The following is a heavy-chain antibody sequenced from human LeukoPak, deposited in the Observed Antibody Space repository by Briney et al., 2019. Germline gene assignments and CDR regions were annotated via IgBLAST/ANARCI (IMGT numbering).Heavy chain of an antibody. J-gene: IGHJ6*03. D-gene: IGHD3-3*01. Sequence: PGGSLRLSCAASGFTFSSYSMNWVRQAPGKGLEWVSSISSSSSYIYYADSVKGRFTISRDNAKNSLYPPMNSRRVEDTAVYYCARGDYDFWSGYSYYYYYYMDVWGKGTTVTVSS. CDR2: ISSSSSYI. V-gene: IGHV3-21*01. CDR3: ARGDYDFWSGYSYYYYYYMDV. CDR1: GFTFSSYS.